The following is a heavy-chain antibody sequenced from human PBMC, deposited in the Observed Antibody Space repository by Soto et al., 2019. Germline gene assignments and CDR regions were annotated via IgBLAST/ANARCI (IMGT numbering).Heavy chain of an antibody. D-gene: IGHD5-12*01. CDR1: GFTFSDYY. V-gene: IGHV3-11*06. J-gene: IGHJ4*02. Sequence: QVQLVESGGGLVKPGGSLRLSCAASGFTFSDYYMSWIRQAPGKGLEWVSYISSSSSYTNYADSVKGRFTISRDNAKNSLYLQMNGLRAEDTAVYYCARGRRDGYKDYWGQGTLVTVSS. CDR2: ISSSSSYT. CDR3: ARGRRDGYKDY.